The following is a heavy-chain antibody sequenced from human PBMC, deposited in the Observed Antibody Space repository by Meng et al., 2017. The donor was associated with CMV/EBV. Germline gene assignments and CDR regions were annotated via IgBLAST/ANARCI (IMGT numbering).Heavy chain of an antibody. CDR3: ARGDPVLRFLEWLPRYYGMDV. V-gene: IGHV4-34*01. CDR2: INHSGST. CDR1: GGSFSGYY. D-gene: IGHD3-3*01. J-gene: IGHJ6*02. Sequence: GSLRLSCAVYGGSFSGYYWSWIRQPPGKGLEWIGEINHSGSTNYNPSLKSRVTISVGTSKNQFSLKLSSVTAADTAVYYCARGDPVLRFLEWLPRYYGMDVWGQGTTVTVSS.